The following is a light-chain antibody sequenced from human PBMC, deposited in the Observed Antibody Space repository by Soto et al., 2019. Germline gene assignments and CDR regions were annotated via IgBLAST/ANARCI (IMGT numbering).Light chain of an antibody. V-gene: IGKV3-11*01. Sequence: EIVLTQSPATLSLSPGERATLSCRASQSVSNSLAWYQQKPGQAPRFLIYDASNRATGIPARFSGSGSGTDFTLTLCSLEPEDFALYYCQQRSIWPITFGQGTRLEIK. CDR3: QQRSIWPIT. CDR2: DAS. CDR1: QSVSNS. J-gene: IGKJ5*01.